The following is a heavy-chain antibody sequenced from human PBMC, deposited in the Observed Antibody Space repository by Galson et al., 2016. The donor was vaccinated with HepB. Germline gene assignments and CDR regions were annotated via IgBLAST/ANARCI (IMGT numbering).Heavy chain of an antibody. J-gene: IGHJ6*02. CDR3: ARGTVDKPGMDV. CDR2: INGDGSYT. Sequence: SLRLSCAASGFTLSRYWVHWVRRAPGKGLVWVSRINGDGSYTSYADSMKGRFTISRDNAKNTLSLQMHSLRAEDTAVYYCARGTVDKPGMDVWGQGTTVTVSS. V-gene: IGHV3-74*01. CDR1: GFTLSRYW. D-gene: IGHD1-1*01.